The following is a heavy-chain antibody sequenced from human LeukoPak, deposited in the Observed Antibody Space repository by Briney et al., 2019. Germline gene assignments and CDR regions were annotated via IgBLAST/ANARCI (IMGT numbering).Heavy chain of an antibody. Sequence: GGSLRLSCAASGFTFSSYWMSWVRQAPGKGLEWVSAISGSGGTTYYADSVKGRFTIFRDNSKNTLYLQMNSLRAEDTAVYYCARDTLGEGEDANYAVYYFDYWGQGTPVTVSS. J-gene: IGHJ4*02. V-gene: IGHV3-23*01. CDR2: ISGSGGTT. D-gene: IGHD4/OR15-4a*01. CDR1: GFTFSSYW. CDR3: ARDTLGEGEDANYAVYYFDY.